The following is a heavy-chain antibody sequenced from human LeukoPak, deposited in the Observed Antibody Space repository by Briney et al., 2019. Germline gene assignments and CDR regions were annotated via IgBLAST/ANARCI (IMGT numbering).Heavy chain of an antibody. CDR2: ISEDGGST. Sequence: GGSLRLSCVASGLNFDDSAMHWVHQASGKGVEWVSLISEDGGSTFSADSVKGRFSISRDNSKNSLYLQMNSLRSEDTAMYYCAKESGKFDYWGQGTLVAVSS. V-gene: IGHV3-43*02. J-gene: IGHJ4*02. CDR1: GLNFDDSA. CDR3: AKESGKFDY.